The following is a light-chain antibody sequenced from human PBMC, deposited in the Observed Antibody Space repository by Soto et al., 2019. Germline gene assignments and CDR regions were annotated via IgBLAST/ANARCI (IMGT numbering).Light chain of an antibody. V-gene: IGKV3-11*01. J-gene: IGKJ5*01. CDR1: QSISNY. CDR3: QQRSNWPPGST. CDR2: DAS. Sequence: IGLTKSPATLSLSNRGRATLSCRASQSISNYLAWYQQKPGQAPRLLIHDASNRATGIPARFSGSGSGTDFTLTISSLEPEDFAVYYCQQRSNWPPGSTFGQGTRLEIK.